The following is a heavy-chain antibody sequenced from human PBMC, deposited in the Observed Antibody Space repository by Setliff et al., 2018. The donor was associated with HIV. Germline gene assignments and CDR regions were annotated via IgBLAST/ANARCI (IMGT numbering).Heavy chain of an antibody. CDR3: ARMSISASVYFDY. V-gene: IGHV4-30-4*08. CDR1: GGSITNGDHY. J-gene: IGHJ4*02. CDR2: IYYTGDT. Sequence: SETLSLTCSVSGGSITNGDHYWAWIRQSPGKGLEWIGYIYYTGDTYYSSSFESRVVISLDTSNNQFSLRVRSVTAADTALYFCARMSISASVYFDYWGQGTLVTVSS. D-gene: IGHD2-2*01.